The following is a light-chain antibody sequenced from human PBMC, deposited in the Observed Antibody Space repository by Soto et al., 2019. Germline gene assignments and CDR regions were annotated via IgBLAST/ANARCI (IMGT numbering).Light chain of an antibody. J-gene: IGLJ3*02. V-gene: IGLV2-11*01. CDR1: SSDVGGYNY. Sequence: QSALTQPRSVSGSPGQSVTISCTGTSSDVGGYNYVSWYQHHPGKAPKLMIYDVSKRPSGVPDRFSGSKSGNTASLTISGLQGEDEADYYCCSYAGSCWVFGGGTKLTVL. CDR3: CSYAGSCWV. CDR2: DVS.